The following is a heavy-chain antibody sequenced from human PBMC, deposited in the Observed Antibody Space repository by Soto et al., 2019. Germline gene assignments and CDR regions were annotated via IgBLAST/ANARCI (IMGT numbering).Heavy chain of an antibody. CDR2: IYFSGRN. CDR3: ARARIQLWYHFDY. V-gene: IGHV4-39*07. CDR1: GGYISSHSHY. J-gene: IGHJ4*02. Sequence: TSETLSLTCSVSGGYISSHSHYWGWIRQPPGKGLEWIGSIYFSGRNYYNTSLKSRVTISVDTSKNQFSLKLSSVTAADTAVYYCARARIQLWYHFDYWGQGTLVTVSS. D-gene: IGHD5-18*01.